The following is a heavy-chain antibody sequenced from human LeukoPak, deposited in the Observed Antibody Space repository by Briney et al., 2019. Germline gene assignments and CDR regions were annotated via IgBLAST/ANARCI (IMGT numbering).Heavy chain of an antibody. J-gene: IGHJ4*02. Sequence: GGSLRLSCAASGGTFSSYNMHWVRQAPEKGLEWVSSISSGGHYIYYADSVKGRFTISRDNAKNSLYLQVNSLRAEDTAVYYCARALKAFDCWGQGTLVTVSS. V-gene: IGHV3-21*01. CDR1: GGTFSSYN. CDR2: ISSGGHYI. CDR3: ARALKAFDC.